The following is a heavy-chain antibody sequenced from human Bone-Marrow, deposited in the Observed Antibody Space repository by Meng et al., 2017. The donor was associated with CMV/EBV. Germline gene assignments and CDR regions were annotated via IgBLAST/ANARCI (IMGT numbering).Heavy chain of an antibody. J-gene: IGHJ4*02. CDR1: GFTFSSYD. CDR3: ARDFGGRNDY. V-gene: IGHV3-13*01. Sequence: GESLKISCAASGFTFSSYDMHWVRQATGKGLEWVSAIGTAGDTYYPGSVKGRFTISRENAKNSLYLQMNSLRAGDTAVYYCARDFGGRNDYWGQGTVVTVSS. D-gene: IGHD3-16*01. CDR2: IGTAGDT.